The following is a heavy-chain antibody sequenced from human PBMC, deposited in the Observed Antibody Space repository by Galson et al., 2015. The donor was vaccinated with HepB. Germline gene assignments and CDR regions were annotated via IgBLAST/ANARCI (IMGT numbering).Heavy chain of an antibody. CDR2: IYSGGST. Sequence: SLRLSCAASGFTVSSNYMSWVRQAPGKGLEWVSVIYSGGSTYYADSVKGRFTISRDNSKNTLYLQMNSLRAEDTAVYYCAREYSSGWYGGSYDAFDIWGQGTMVTVSS. V-gene: IGHV3-66*01. CDR3: AREYSSGWYGGSYDAFDI. J-gene: IGHJ3*02. CDR1: GFTVSSNY. D-gene: IGHD6-19*01.